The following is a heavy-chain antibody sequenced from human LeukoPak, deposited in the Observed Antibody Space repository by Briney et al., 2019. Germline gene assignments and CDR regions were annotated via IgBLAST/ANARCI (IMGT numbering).Heavy chain of an antibody. J-gene: IGHJ4*02. CDR1: GGSISGFY. CDR3: ARQPSGHYGKSGSYPYYLDY. D-gene: IGHD3-22*01. Sequence: PSETLSLTCTVSGGSISGFYWSWVRQPPGRGLEWIGYVFYDGGTRYAASLESRVTISLDTSKNQFTLRLRSVTAADTAFYYCARQPSGHYGKSGSYPYYLDYWGQGALVTVSS. CDR2: VFYDGGT. V-gene: IGHV4-59*08.